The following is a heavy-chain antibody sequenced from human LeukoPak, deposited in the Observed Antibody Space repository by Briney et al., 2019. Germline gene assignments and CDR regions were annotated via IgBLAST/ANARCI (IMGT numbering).Heavy chain of an antibody. D-gene: IGHD5-24*01. CDR3: SSVSRSTIYYYYMDV. CDR1: GGSISSGDYY. CDR2: IYYSGST. Sequence: SHTLSLTCTVSGGSISSGDYYWSWIRQPPGKGLEWIGYIYYSGSTYYNPSLKSRVTISVDTSKNQFSLKLSSVTAADTAVYSFSSVSRSTIYYYYMDVWGKGTTVTVSS. V-gene: IGHV4-30-4*08. J-gene: IGHJ6*03.